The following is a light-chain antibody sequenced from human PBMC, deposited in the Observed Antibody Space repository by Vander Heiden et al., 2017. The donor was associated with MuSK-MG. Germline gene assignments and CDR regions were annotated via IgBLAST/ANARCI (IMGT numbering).Light chain of an antibody. CDR1: QSISGF. CDR3: QQSYTTPIT. Sequence: DIQMTQSPSSLSASVGDRVTITCQASQSISGFLNWYQHKPGKAPQLLIYAASRLQSVVPSRFSGSVSGAQFTLTISSLQPEDFAAYYCQQSYTTPITFGQWTRLEI. V-gene: IGKV1-39*01. J-gene: IGKJ5*01. CDR2: AAS.